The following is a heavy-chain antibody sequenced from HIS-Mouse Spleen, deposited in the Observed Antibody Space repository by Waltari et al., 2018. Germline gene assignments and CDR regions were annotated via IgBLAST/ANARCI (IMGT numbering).Heavy chain of an antibody. CDR1: GGSISSSSYY. CDR2: IDYSGST. J-gene: IGHJ2*01. CDR3: AREIPYSSSWYDWYFDL. D-gene: IGHD6-13*01. Sequence: QLQLQESGPGLVKPSETLSLTCTVSGGSISSSSYYGGWIRQPPGKGLGWIGGIDYSGSTSYNPSLKSRVTISVDTSKNQFSLKLSSVTAADTAVYYCAREIPYSSSWYDWYFDLWGRGTLVTVSS. V-gene: IGHV4-39*07.